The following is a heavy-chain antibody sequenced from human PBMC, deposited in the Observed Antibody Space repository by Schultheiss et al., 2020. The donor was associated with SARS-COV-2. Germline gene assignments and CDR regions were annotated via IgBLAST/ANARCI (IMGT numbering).Heavy chain of an antibody. CDR1: GGSISSGGYY. V-gene: IGHV4-39*07. CDR3: ARVRTTYSSSCLDY. CDR2: FFHFGNT. J-gene: IGHJ4*02. Sequence: GSLRLSCTVSGGSISSGGYYWSWIRQPPGKGLEWIGSFFHFGNTFYNPSLKSRLTISLDTSKNHFSLKLSSVTAADTAVYYCARVRTTYSSSCLDYWGQGTLVTVSS. D-gene: IGHD6-13*01.